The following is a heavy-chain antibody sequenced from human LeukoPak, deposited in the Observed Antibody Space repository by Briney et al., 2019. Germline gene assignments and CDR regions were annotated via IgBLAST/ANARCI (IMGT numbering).Heavy chain of an antibody. CDR1: GFTFDDYA. CDR2: ISWNSGSI. CDR3: AKAAGTGTPPDY. D-gene: IGHD1-14*01. Sequence: GGSLRLSCAASGFTFDDYAMHWVRQAPGKGLEWVSGISWNSGSIGYADSVKGRFTISRDNAKNSLYLQMNSLRAEDMALYYCAKAAGTGTPPDYWGQGTLVTVSS. V-gene: IGHV3-9*03. J-gene: IGHJ4*02.